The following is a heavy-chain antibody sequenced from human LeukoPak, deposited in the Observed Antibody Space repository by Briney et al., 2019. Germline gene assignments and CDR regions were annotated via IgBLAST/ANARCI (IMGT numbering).Heavy chain of an antibody. J-gene: IGHJ6*02. D-gene: IGHD4-11*01. V-gene: IGHV3-33*01. CDR1: GFTFSSYG. CDR2: IWYDGSNK. Sequence: TGGSLRLSCAASGFTFSSYGMHWVRQAPGKGLEWVAVIWYDGSNKYYADSVKGRLTISRDNSKNTLYLQMNSLRAEDTAVYYCARCPGGTTSAFNYYGMDVWGQGTTVTVSS. CDR3: ARCPGGTTSAFNYYGMDV.